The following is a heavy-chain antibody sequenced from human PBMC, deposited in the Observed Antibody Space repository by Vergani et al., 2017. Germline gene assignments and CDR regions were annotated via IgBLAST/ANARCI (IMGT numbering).Heavy chain of an antibody. V-gene: IGHV4-61*02. CDR3: ARELSYYYGSGGDDYNPFYYEGMDV. CDR2: VYTSGMT. D-gene: IGHD3-10*01. J-gene: IGHJ6*02. Sequence: QVQLQESGPRLVRPSQTLSLTCTVPGCSINTVAYYWSWIRQPAGKGLEWIGRVYTSGMTNYNPSRKSRVTILVDRSKSQLSLKLTSVTAGDTAVYFCARELSYYYGSGGDDYNPFYYEGMDVWGPGTTVTVSS. CDR1: GCSINTVAYY.